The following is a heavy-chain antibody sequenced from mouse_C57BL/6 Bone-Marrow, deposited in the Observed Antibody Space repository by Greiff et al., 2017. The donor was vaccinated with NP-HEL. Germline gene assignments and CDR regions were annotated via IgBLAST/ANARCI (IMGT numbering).Heavy chain of an antibody. CDR3: ARDQPINGKGFDY. V-gene: IGHV5-4*01. CDR1: GFTFSSYA. Sequence: EVQGVESGGGLVKPGGSLKLSCAASGFTFSSYAMSWVRQTPEKRLEWVATISDGGSYTYYPDNVKGRFTISRDNAKNNLYLQMSHLKSEDTAMYYCARDQPINGKGFDYWGQGTTLTVSS. D-gene: IGHD2-1*01. J-gene: IGHJ2*01. CDR2: ISDGGSYT.